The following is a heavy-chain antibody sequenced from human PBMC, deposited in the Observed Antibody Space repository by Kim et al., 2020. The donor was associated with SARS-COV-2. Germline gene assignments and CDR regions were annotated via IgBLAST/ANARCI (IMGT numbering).Heavy chain of an antibody. CDR3: TREKGGTYYFDY. CDR2: TIPGNGNT. CDR1: GYPFTSYY. V-gene: IGHV1-46*01. Sequence: ASVKVSCKASGYPFTSYYLHWVRQAPGQGPEWMGMTIPGNGNTRYAQKFQDRVIMTRDTSTTTVYMEVSSLRSEDTAFYYCTREKGGTYYFDYWGQGTLVTVSS. J-gene: IGHJ4*02. D-gene: IGHD1-1*01.